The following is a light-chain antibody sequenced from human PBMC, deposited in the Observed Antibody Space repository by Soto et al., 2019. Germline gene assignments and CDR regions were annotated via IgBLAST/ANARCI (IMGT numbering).Light chain of an antibody. J-gene: IGLJ2*01. CDR3: SSHSRRSTLGV. CDR1: SSDVGGYNY. V-gene: IGLV2-14*03. Sequence: QSALTQPASMAGPPGQSITISCTGTSSDVGGYNYVSWYRQHPGKAPKLLIYDVNNRPSGVSNRFSGSKAGNTASRTISWLQAEDEADYYGSSHSRRSTLGVFGGGTQLTVL. CDR2: DVN.